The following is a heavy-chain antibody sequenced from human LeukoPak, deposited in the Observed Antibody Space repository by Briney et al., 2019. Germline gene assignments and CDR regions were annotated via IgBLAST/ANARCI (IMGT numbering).Heavy chain of an antibody. J-gene: IGHJ4*02. CDR1: GFTFSSYW. V-gene: IGHV3-7*01. CDR3: ARVGGRDGYNILDY. CDR2: IKQDGSEK. D-gene: IGHD5-24*01. Sequence: PGGSLRLSCAASGFTFSSYWMSWVRQAPGKGLEWVANIKQDGSEKYYVDSVKGRFTISRDNAKNSLYQQMNSLRAEDTAVYYCARVGGRDGYNILDYWGQGTLVTVSS.